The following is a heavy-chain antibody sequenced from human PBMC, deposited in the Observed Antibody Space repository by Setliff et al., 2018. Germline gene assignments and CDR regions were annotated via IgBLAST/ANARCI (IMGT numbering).Heavy chain of an antibody. J-gene: IGHJ4*02. Sequence: SGGSLRLSCAASGFTFSTYAMSWVRQAPGKGLEWVSVISGSGTTTYYADSVKGRFTISRDNSKNTVYLQMNSLRAEDTAIYYCAKMVGGSRSSGSCYFDYWGQGTLVTVSS. CDR3: AKMVGGSRSSGSCYFDY. V-gene: IGHV3-23*01. D-gene: IGHD2-15*01. CDR2: ISGSGTTT. CDR1: GFTFSTYA.